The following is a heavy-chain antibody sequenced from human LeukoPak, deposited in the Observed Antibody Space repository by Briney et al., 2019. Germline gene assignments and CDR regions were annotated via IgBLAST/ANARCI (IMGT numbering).Heavy chain of an antibody. D-gene: IGHD6-13*01. Sequence: SETLSLTCTVSGGSISSYYWSWIRQPPGKGLEWIGYIYYSGSTNYNPSLKSRVTISVDTSKNQFSLKLSSVTAADTAVYYRARTGSSWNFDYWGQGTLITVSS. CDR3: ARTGSSWNFDY. CDR2: IYYSGST. J-gene: IGHJ4*02. V-gene: IGHV4-59*12. CDR1: GGSISSYY.